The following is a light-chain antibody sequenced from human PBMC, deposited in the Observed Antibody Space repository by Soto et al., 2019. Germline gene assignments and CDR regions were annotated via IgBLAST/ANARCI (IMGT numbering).Light chain of an antibody. Sequence: EIVLTQSPGTLSLSPRERATLSCRASQSVSSSYLAWYQLKPGQAHRLLIYGASSRASGIPDRFSGRGSGTDFTLTISRLEPQDCAVNYCHQYGSSPTHTFGHGTKREI. J-gene: IGKJ2*01. CDR3: HQYGSSPTHT. CDR1: QSVSSSY. CDR2: GAS. V-gene: IGKV3-20*01.